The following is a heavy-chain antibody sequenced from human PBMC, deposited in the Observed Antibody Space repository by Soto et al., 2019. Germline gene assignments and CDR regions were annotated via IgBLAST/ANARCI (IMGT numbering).Heavy chain of an antibody. D-gene: IGHD2-15*01. J-gene: IGHJ4*02. V-gene: IGHV3-23*01. CDR3: AKVSDCSGGSCYDY. Sequence: GGSLRLSCAASGFTFSSYAMSWVRQAPGKGLEWVSAISGSGGSTYYADSVKGRFTISRDNSKNTLYLQMNSLRAEDTAVYYCAKVSDCSGGSCYDYWGQGTLVTVSS. CDR2: ISGSGGST. CDR1: GFTFSSYA.